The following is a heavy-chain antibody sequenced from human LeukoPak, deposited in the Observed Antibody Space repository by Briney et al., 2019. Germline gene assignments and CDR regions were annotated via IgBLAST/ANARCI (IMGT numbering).Heavy chain of an antibody. V-gene: IGHV4-59*11. CDR2: IYDSRTT. D-gene: IGHD3-10*01. J-gene: IGHJ6*03. CDR1: GGSMSSHY. CDR3: SRDAFSYGSGSPGGGYYYYYMDV. Sequence: PSETLSLTCTVSGGSMSSHYWSWIRQAPGKGLEWIGYIYDSRTTNYNPSLKSRVTMSIDTSKNQFSLTVYNVTAADTAVYYCSRDAFSYGSGSPGGGYYYYYMDVWGKGTTVIVSS.